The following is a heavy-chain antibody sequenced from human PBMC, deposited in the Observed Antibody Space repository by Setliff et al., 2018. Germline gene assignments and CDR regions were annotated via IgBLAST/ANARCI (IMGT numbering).Heavy chain of an antibody. CDR3: ARVTGFSYMDV. D-gene: IGHD3-3*01. CDR1: GGSISSGIYY. J-gene: IGHJ6*03. CDR2: IYTSWST. Sequence: PSETLSLTCTVSGGSISSGIYYWSWIRQPAGKGLEWIGQIYTSWSTKYNPSLNSRVTLLIDTAKNQISLRLSSVTAADTAVYFCARVTGFSYMDVWGKGTTVTVS. V-gene: IGHV4-61*09.